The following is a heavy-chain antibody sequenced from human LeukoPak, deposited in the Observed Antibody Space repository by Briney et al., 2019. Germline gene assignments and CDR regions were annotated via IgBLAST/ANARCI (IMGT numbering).Heavy chain of an antibody. CDR2: IYYSGAA. V-gene: IGHV4-59*01. CDR1: DDSITMYY. J-gene: IGHJ4*02. CDR3: ARMGATTPHSANPDY. D-gene: IGHD1-1*01. Sequence: SETLSLTCSVSDDSITMYYWTWIRQPPGKGLEWIGYIYYSGAANYSLSLRSRLTLSVDTSKNHFYMKLNSVTAADTAVYYCARMGATTPHSANPDYWGQGTLVTVSS.